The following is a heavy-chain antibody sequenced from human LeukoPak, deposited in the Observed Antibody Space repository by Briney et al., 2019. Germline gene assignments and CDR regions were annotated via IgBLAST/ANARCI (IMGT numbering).Heavy chain of an antibody. Sequence: PSETLSLTCTVSGASISSSSYYWGWIRQPPGKGLEWIGSMYYSGSTYYNPSLKSRVTISVDTSKNQFSLKLSSVTAADTAVYYCARAYSSGWYIDYWGQGTLVTVSS. D-gene: IGHD6-19*01. CDR2: MYYSGST. CDR3: ARAYSSGWYIDY. CDR1: GASISSSSYY. V-gene: IGHV4-39*07. J-gene: IGHJ4*02.